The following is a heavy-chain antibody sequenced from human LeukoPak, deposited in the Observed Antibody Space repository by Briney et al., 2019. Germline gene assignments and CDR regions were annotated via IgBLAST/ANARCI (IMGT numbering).Heavy chain of an antibody. CDR3: AKKGRTDTSGWDFDS. D-gene: IGHD6-19*01. CDR1: GFTFTNYG. V-gene: IGHV3-30*02. Sequence: PGGSLRLSCAASGFTFTNYGILWVRQAPGKGLEWVAFISFDATNIYYSNSVKGRFTVSRDTSKNTVYLQINRLRVEDTAVYYCAKKGRTDTSGWDFDSWGQGTLVTVSS. J-gene: IGHJ4*02. CDR2: ISFDATNI.